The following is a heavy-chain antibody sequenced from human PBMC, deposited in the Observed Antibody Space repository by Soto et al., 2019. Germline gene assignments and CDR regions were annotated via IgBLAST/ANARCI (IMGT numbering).Heavy chain of an antibody. V-gene: IGHV2-5*02. CDR1: GFSLSTSGVG. CDR3: AHSLDYDILTGYYMADWFDP. D-gene: IGHD3-9*01. Sequence: QITLKESGPTLVKPTQTLTLTCTFSGFSLSTSGVGVGWIRQPPGKALEWLALIYWDDDKRYSPSLKSRLTITKDTTKNQVVLTMNNMDPVDTATYYCAHSLDYDILTGYYMADWFDPWGQGTLVTVSS. CDR2: IYWDDDK. J-gene: IGHJ5*02.